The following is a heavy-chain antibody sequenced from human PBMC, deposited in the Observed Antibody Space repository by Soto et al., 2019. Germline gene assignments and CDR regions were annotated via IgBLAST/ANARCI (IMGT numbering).Heavy chain of an antibody. D-gene: IGHD2-8*01. V-gene: IGHV1-18*04. J-gene: IGHJ6*02. CDR2: ISTYTGNT. CDR1: GYTFSSYG. Sequence: ASVKVSCKSSGYTFSSYGVSWVRQAPGQGLEWLGWISTYTGNTKHAQKFQDRVTLTTEASTSTAYMELRSWRSDDTAVYYCVRDRCTTGRCDTHHFDAWGQGTTVTVSS. CDR3: VRDRCTTGRCDTHHFDA.